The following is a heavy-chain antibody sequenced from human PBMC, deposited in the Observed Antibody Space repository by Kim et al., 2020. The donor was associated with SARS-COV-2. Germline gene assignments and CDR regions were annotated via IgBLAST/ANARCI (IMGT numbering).Heavy chain of an antibody. CDR1: GYTLTELS. CDR3: ATVNMIVVVAGPFDY. CDR2: FDPEDGET. J-gene: IGHJ4*02. V-gene: IGHV1-24*01. Sequence: ASVKVSCKVSGYTLTELSMHWVRQAPGKGLEWMGCFDPEDGETIYAQKFQGRVTMTEDTSTDTAYMELSSLRSEDTAVYYCATVNMIVVVAGPFDYWGQGTMVTVSS. D-gene: IGHD3-22*01.